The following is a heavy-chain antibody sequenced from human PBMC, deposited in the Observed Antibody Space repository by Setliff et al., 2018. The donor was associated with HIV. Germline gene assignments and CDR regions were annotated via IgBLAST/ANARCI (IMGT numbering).Heavy chain of an antibody. V-gene: IGHV1-2*02. CDR2: INPNSGGT. J-gene: IGHJ4*02. CDR1: GYTFTGYY. Sequence: ASVKVSCKASGYTFTGYYMHWVRQAPGQGLEWMGWINPNSGGTNYAQKFQGRVTLTSDTSISTAYMELSGLTSDDTAVYYCARGQGPVDYWGQGTLVTVSS. CDR3: ARGQGPVDY.